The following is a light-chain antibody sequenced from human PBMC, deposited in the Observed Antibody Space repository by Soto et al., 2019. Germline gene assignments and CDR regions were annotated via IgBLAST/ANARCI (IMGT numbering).Light chain of an antibody. Sequence: QSVLTQPPSASGSPGQSVTISCTGTSSDVGACNYVSWFQQHPGKAPKLMIYEVSKRPSGVPDRFSGSKSGSTDSLIVSGLQAEDEADYYCSSCAGRNNLVFGGGTQLTVL. CDR2: EVS. V-gene: IGLV2-8*01. CDR3: SSCAGRNNLV. CDR1: SSDVGACNY. J-gene: IGLJ2*01.